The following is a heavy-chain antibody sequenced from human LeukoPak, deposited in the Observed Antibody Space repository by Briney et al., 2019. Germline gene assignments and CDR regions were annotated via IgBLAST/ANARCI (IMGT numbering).Heavy chain of an antibody. Sequence: GGSLRLSCAASGFTFSGNWMHWVRQRPGKGLVWISRINTDGRSTWYADFVKGRFTISRDNANNTLYLQMNRLRAEDTAVYYCGRDTKTTLDYWGQGTLVTVSS. V-gene: IGHV3-74*01. CDR1: GFTFSGNW. J-gene: IGHJ4*02. CDR3: GRDTKTTLDY. CDR2: INTDGRST. D-gene: IGHD1-7*01.